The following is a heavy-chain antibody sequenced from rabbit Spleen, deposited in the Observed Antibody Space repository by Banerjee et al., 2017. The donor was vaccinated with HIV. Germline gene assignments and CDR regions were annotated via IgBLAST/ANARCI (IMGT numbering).Heavy chain of an antibody. J-gene: IGHJ3*01. CDR3: ARDLTGVIGWNFGW. V-gene: IGHV1S40*01. CDR2: IDTGSSGFA. Sequence: QSLEVSGGDLVKPGGTLTLTCKASGIDFSGDSYMCWVRQDAGKGLEWIACIDTGSSGFAYFANWAKGRFTISKTSSTTVTLQMTSLTAADTATYFCARDLTGVIGWNFGWWGQGTLVTVS. D-gene: IGHD4-1*01. CDR1: GIDFSGDSY.